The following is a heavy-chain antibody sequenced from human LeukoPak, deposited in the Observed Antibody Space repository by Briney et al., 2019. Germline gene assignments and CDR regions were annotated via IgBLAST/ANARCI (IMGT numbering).Heavy chain of an antibody. CDR3: ARGYDWFDY. CDR2: IYYSGST. V-gene: IGHV4-59*01. J-gene: IGHJ4*02. Sequence: PSETLSLTCTVSGGSISSYYWSWIRQPPGEGLGWIGYIYYSGSTNYNPSLKSRVTISVDTSKNQFSLKLSSVTAADTAVYYCARGYDWFDYWGQGTLVTVSS. D-gene: IGHD3-3*01. CDR1: GGSISSYY.